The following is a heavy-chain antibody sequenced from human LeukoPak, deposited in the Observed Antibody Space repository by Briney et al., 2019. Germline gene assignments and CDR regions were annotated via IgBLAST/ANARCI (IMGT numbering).Heavy chain of an antibody. Sequence: SETLSLTCTVSGGSISSYYWSWIRQPAGKGLEWIGRVYTSGSTNYNPSLKGRVTVSVDTSKNQFSLKLSSVTAADTAVYYCARAVVPAAIYYYYYYMDVWGKGTTVTVSS. V-gene: IGHV4-4*07. CDR3: ARAVVPAAIYYYYYYMDV. J-gene: IGHJ6*03. D-gene: IGHD2-2*01. CDR2: VYTSGST. CDR1: GGSISSYY.